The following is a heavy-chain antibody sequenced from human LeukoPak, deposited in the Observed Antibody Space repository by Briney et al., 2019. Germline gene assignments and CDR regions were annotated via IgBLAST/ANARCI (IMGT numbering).Heavy chain of an antibody. J-gene: IGHJ6*02. CDR3: AKAEGGYYYYGMDV. Sequence: GGALLLSCSASAFIFGSYCLHWGRRDPGGGLQVVAVISYCGSNKYYADSVQGRFTTSRDNSKNTMYMHMNSLRAEDTAVYYCAKAEGGYYYYGMDVWGQGTTVTVSS. CDR2: ISYCGSNK. D-gene: IGHD1-14*01. V-gene: IGHV3-30*18. CDR1: AFIFGSYC.